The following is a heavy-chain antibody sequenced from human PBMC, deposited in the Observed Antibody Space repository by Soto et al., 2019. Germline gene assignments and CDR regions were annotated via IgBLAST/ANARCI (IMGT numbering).Heavy chain of an antibody. CDR1: GGTFSSYA. J-gene: IGHJ6*02. D-gene: IGHD2-2*02. CDR2: IIPIFGTA. V-gene: IGHV1-69*13. CDR3: ARLGSSSTSCDNYYYYVMDV. Sequence: SVKVSCKASGGTFSSYAISWVRQAPGQGLEWMGGIIPIFGTANYAQKFQGRVTITADESTSTAYMELSSLRSEDTAVYYCARLGSSSTSCDNYYYYVMDVWGQGTTVTAP.